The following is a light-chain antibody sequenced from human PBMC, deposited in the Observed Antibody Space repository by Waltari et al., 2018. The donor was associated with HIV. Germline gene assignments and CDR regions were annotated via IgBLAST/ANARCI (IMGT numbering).Light chain of an antibody. Sequence: SSELTQDPAVSVALGQTVMITCQGDNHRSYSASWYQQKPGQAPVLVMYDKANRPSGIPDRFSGSSSGNTVSLTITGAQAEDEADYYCHSRDSSGNLWVFGGGTMVTVL. CDR2: DKA. V-gene: IGLV3-19*01. J-gene: IGLJ3*02. CDR1: NHRSYS. CDR3: HSRDSSGNLWV.